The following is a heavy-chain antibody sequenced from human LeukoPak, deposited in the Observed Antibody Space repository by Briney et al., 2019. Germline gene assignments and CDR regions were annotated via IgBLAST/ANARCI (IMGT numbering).Heavy chain of an antibody. CDR1: GFTFSNYS. Sequence: GGSLRLSCAASGFTFSNYSMNWVRQAPGKGLEWVSSISGSSSYIYYANSVKGRFTISGDNAKNSLYLQMNSLRAEDTAVYYCARDDGSRRYFDWLAVADYWGQGILVTVSS. CDR3: ARDDGSRRYFDWLAVADY. CDR2: ISGSSSYI. J-gene: IGHJ4*02. V-gene: IGHV3-21*01. D-gene: IGHD3-9*01.